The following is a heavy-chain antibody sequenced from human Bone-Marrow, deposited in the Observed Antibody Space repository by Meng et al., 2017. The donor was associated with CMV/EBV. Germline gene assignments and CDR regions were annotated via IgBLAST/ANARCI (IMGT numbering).Heavy chain of an antibody. J-gene: IGHJ6*02. CDR3: ARDGHSNYGYYYGMDV. CDR2: INWNSGSI. CDR1: GFTFDDYA. D-gene: IGHD4-11*01. Sequence: SLRLSCTASGFTFDDYAMHWVRQAPEKGLEWVSGINWNSGSIGYADSVRGRFTISRDNAKNSLYLQMNSLRAEDTALYYCARDGHSNYGYYYGMDVWGQGTTVTVSS. V-gene: IGHV3-9*01.